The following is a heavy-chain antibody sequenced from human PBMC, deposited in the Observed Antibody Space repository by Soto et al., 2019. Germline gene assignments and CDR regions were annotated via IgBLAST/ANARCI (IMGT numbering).Heavy chain of an antibody. CDR1: GGSISSYY. J-gene: IGHJ3*02. CDR2: IYYSGST. V-gene: IGHV4-59*08. Sequence: SETLSLTCTVSGGSISSYYWSWIRQPPGKGLEWIGYIYYSGSTNYNPSLKSRVTISVDTSKNQFSLKLSSVTAADTAVYYCARGIGYDFWSGYCAFDIWGQGTMVTVSS. D-gene: IGHD3-3*01. CDR3: ARGIGYDFWSGYCAFDI.